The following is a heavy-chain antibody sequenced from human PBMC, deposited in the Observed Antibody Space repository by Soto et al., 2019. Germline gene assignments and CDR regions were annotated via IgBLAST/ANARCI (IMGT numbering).Heavy chain of an antibody. Sequence: QVQLVQSGAEVKKPGASVTVSCKSSGYPFTHYGITWVRQAPGQGLEWMGWISPFNGNTNYGQTLQGRVTLTTDTSTSTIYMELTSLRSDDTAVYYCARDQSFDRSYYYGIDAWGQGTTVTVSS. V-gene: IGHV1-18*01. D-gene: IGHD3-10*01. CDR1: GYPFTHYG. J-gene: IGHJ6*02. CDR3: ARDQSFDRSYYYGIDA. CDR2: ISPFNGNT.